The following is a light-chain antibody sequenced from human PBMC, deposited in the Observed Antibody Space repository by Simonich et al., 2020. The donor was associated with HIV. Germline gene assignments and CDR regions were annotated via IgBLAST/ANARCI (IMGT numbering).Light chain of an antibody. CDR3: QQSYSTPPYT. V-gene: IGKV1-39*01. CDR2: AAS. Sequence: DIQMTQSPSSLSASVGDRVTITCRASQSISSYLNWYQQKPGKAPKLLLYAASSLQRWVPSKFSGSGSGTDFTLTISSLQPEDFATYYCQQSYSTPPYTFGQGTKLEIK. CDR1: QSISSY. J-gene: IGKJ2*01.